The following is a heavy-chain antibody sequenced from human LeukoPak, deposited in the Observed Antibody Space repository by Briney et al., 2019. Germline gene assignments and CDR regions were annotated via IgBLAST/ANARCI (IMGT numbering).Heavy chain of an antibody. D-gene: IGHD2-2*01. CDR1: GYSISSGYY. CDR3: ARGYQLPRYYFDY. CDR2: IYHSGST. J-gene: IGHJ4*02. Sequence: SETLSLTCTVSGYSISSGYYWGWIRQPPGKGLEWIGSIYHSGSTNYNPSLKSRVTISVDKSKNQFSLKLSSVTAADTAVYYCARGYQLPRYYFDYWGQGTLVTVSS. V-gene: IGHV4-38-2*02.